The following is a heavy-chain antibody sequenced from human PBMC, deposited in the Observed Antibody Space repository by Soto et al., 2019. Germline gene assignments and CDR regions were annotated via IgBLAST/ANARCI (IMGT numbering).Heavy chain of an antibody. V-gene: IGHV1-69*13. CDR2: IIPIFGTA. CDR1: GGTFSSYA. CDR3: ARDRGYYGSGSYISFDP. D-gene: IGHD3-10*01. J-gene: IGHJ5*02. Sequence: GASVKVSCKASGGTFSSYAISWVRQAPVQGLEWMGWIIPIFGTANYAQKFQGRVTITADESTSTAYMELSSLRSEDTAVYYCARDRGYYGSGSYISFDPWGHGTLVTVSS.